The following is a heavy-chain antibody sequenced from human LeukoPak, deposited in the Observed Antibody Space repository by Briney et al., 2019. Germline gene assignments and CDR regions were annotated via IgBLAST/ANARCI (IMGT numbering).Heavy chain of an antibody. J-gene: IGHJ4*02. CDR1: GYSFTSYW. D-gene: IGHD4-11*01. Sequence: GESLKISCKGSGYSFTSYWIVWVRQMPGKGLECMGIIYPRDSYTRYSPSLQGQVTISADKSISTAYLQWSSLKASDTAMYYCARHVGYEYSNYDYWGQGTLVTVSS. CDR3: ARHVGYEYSNYDY. CDR2: IYPRDSYT. V-gene: IGHV5-51*01.